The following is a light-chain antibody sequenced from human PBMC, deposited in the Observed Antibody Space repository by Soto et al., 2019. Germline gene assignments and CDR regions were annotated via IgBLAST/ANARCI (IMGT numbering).Light chain of an antibody. CDR2: SNN. Sequence: QSVLTQPPSTSGTPGQRVTISCSGSSSNIGFYSVYWFQQLPGTAPKHLIYSNNQRPSGVPDRCSGSKSGTSAPLAIAGLLSEDEADYYCAAWDDSLSGVVFGGGTKLTVL. V-gene: IGLV1-47*02. J-gene: IGLJ2*01. CDR1: SSNIGFYS. CDR3: AAWDDSLSGVV.